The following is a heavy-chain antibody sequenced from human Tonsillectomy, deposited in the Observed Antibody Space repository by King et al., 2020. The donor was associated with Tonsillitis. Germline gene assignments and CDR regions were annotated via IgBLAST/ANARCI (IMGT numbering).Heavy chain of an antibody. CDR3: GKNRQEGPGVRGGNWFDP. CDR2: ISSSGGNT. Sequence: VQLVQSGGDLVQPGGSLRLSCAASGFTFSSYAMGWVRQTPGKGLEWVSTISSSGGNTYYLDSVKGRFTISRDNSRNTLYLQMNSLRVEDTAVYYCGKNRQEGPGVRGGNWFDPWGQGTLVTVSS. V-gene: IGHV3-23*04. CDR1: GFTFSSYA. D-gene: IGHD3-10*02. J-gene: IGHJ5*02.